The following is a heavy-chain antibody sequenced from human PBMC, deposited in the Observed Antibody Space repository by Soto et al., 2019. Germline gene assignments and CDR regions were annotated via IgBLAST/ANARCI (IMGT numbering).Heavy chain of an antibody. CDR2: IWNDGSNE. CDR1: GFAFSSYG. Sequence: GGSLRLSCEASGFAFSSYGMHWFRQAPGKGLEWVAIIWNDGSNEYYADSVKGRFTISRDNSKNTLYLQVSNLRAEDTAVYFCARDQTDSGGYSDSWGQGTLVTVSS. D-gene: IGHD3-22*01. CDR3: ARDQTDSGGYSDS. J-gene: IGHJ4*02. V-gene: IGHV3-33*01.